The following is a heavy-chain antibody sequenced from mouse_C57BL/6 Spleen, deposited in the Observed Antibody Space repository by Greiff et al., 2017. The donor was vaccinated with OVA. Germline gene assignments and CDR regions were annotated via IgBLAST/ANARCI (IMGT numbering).Heavy chain of an antibody. V-gene: IGHV1-69*01. D-gene: IGHD4-1*01. CDR2: IDPSDSYT. CDR3: ARRLTGLDY. Sequence: QVQLQQPGAELVMPGASVKLSCKASGYTFTSYWMHWVKQRPGPGLEWIGEIDPSDSYTNYNQKFKGKSTLTVDKSSSTAYMQLSSLTSEDSAVYYCARRLTGLDYWGQGTTLTVSS. CDR1: GYTFTSYW. J-gene: IGHJ2*01.